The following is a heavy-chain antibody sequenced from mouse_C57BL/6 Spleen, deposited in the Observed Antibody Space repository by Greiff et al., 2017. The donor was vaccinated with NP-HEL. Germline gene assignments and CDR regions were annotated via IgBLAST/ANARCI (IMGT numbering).Heavy chain of an antibody. CDR3: ARGGSHFDY. Sequence: QVQLQQPGAELVMPGASVKLSCKASGYTFTSYWMHWVKQRPGQGLEWIGEIDPSDSYTNYNQKFKGKSTLTVDKSSSTAYMQLSSLTSEDSAIYYCARGGSHFDYWGQGTTLTVSS. D-gene: IGHD1-1*01. V-gene: IGHV1-69*01. CDR2: IDPSDSYT. J-gene: IGHJ2*01. CDR1: GYTFTSYW.